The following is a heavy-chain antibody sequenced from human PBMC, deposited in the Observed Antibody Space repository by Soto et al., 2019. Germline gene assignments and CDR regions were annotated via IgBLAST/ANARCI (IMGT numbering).Heavy chain of an antibody. CDR1: GFTFSSYG. CDR3: ASGGYFDWLEIDY. CDR2: IWYDGSNK. J-gene: IGHJ4*02. V-gene: IGHV3-33*01. D-gene: IGHD3-9*01. Sequence: QVQLVESGGGVVQPGRSLRLSCAASGFTFSSYGMHWVRQAPGKGLEWVAVIWYDGSNKYYADFVKGRFTISRDNSKNTLYLQMNSLRAEDTAVYYCASGGYFDWLEIDYWGQGTLVTVSS.